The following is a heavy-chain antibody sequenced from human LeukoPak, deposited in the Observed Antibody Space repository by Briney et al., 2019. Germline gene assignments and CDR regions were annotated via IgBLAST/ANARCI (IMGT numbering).Heavy chain of an antibody. CDR3: ARDASDSSSPSR. J-gene: IGHJ4*02. CDR2: IYYSGST. D-gene: IGHD6-13*01. CDR1: GGSISSSSYY. V-gene: IGHV4-39*07. Sequence: PSETLPLTCTVSGGSISSSSYYWGWIRQPPGKGLEWIGSIYYSGSTYYNPSLKSRVTISVDTSKNQFSLKLSSVTAADTAVYYCARDASDSSSPSRWGQGTLVTVSS.